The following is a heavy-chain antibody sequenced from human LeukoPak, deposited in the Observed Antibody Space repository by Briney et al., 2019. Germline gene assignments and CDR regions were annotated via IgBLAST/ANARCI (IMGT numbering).Heavy chain of an antibody. CDR3: ARDLGYSSGWYRYYFDY. D-gene: IGHD6-19*01. V-gene: IGHV1-69*13. CDR2: IIPIFGTA. Sequence: VKVSCKASGGTFSSYAISWVRQAPGQGLEWMGGIIPIFGTANYAQKFQGRVTITTDESTSTAYMELSSLRSEDTAVYYCARDLGYSSGWYRYYFDYWGQGTLVTVSS. J-gene: IGHJ4*02. CDR1: GGTFSSYA.